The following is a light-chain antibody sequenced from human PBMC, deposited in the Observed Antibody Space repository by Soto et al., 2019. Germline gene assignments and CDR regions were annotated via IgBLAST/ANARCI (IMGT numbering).Light chain of an antibody. Sequence: QLVLTQSPSASASLGASVKLTCTLSSGHSNYAIAWHQQQSEKGPRYLMKLNSDGSHSKGDGIPDRFSGSSSGAERYLTISSLQSEDEADYYCQTWGFGIVVFGGGIKLTVL. J-gene: IGLJ2*01. CDR3: QTWGFGIVV. CDR1: SGHSNYA. V-gene: IGLV4-69*01. CDR2: LNSDGSH.